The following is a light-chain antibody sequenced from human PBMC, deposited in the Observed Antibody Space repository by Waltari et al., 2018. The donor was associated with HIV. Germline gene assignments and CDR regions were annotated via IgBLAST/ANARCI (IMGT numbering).Light chain of an antibody. J-gene: IGLJ2*01. CDR1: SSDVGAYNY. CDR3: CSYAGSSTLL. CDR2: DVS. V-gene: IGLV2-23*02. Sequence: QSALTQPASVSGSPGQSITISCPGTSSDVGAYNYVSWYQHHPGKAPKLMIYDVSERPSGVSDRFSGSRSGNTASLTISGLQAEDEADYYCCSYAGSSTLLFGGGTKLTVL.